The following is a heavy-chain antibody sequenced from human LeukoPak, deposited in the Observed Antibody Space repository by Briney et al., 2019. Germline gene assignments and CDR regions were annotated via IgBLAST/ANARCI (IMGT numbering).Heavy chain of an antibody. J-gene: IGHJ5*02. CDR2: IYYSGST. D-gene: IGHD3-10*01. V-gene: IGHV4-39*07. Sequence: SETLSLTCTVSGGSISSSSYYWGWIRQPPGKGLEWIGSIYYSGSTYYNPSLKGRVTISVDTSKNQFSLKLSSVTAADTAVYYCARAATGLWFGELLFWFDPWGQGTLVTVSS. CDR3: ARAATGLWFGELLFWFDP. CDR1: GGSISSSSYY.